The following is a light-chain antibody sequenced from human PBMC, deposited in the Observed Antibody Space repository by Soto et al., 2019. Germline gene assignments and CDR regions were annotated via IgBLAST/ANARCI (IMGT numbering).Light chain of an antibody. J-gene: IGKJ1*01. CDR1: QSVGSY. Sequence: EIVLTQSPATLSLSPGERATLSCRASQSVGSYLTWYQQKPGQAPRLLIYETSKRATGIPASFSGSGSGTDFALTISSLEPEDFAVYYCQQRSSWPRTFGQGTKVEIK. V-gene: IGKV3-11*01. CDR2: ETS. CDR3: QQRSSWPRT.